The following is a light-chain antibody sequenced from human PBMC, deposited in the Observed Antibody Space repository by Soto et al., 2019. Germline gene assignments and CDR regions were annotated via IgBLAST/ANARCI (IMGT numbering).Light chain of an antibody. J-gene: IGKJ1*01. CDR1: QSVSSSY. CDR2: GAS. Sequence: EIVLTQSPGTLSLSPGERATLSCRASQSVSSSYLAWYQQKPGQAPRLLIYGASSRATGIPDRFSGSGSRNDFTVTISRLEPDDYAVYYCQQYGSSPRTFGQGTKVEIK. CDR3: QQYGSSPRT. V-gene: IGKV3-20*01.